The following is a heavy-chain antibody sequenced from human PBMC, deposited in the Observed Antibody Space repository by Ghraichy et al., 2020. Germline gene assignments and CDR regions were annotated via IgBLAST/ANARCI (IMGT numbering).Heavy chain of an antibody. D-gene: IGHD3-10*01. CDR3: ARETWPNYYGSGGGVYFDY. CDR2: IYYSGST. J-gene: IGHJ4*02. Sequence: SETLSLTCTVSGGSISSYYWSWIRQPPGKGLEWIGYIYYSGSTNYNPSLKSRVTISVDTSKNQFSLKLSSVTAADTAVYYCARETWPNYYGSGGGVYFDYWGQGTLVTVSS. V-gene: IGHV4-59*01. CDR1: GGSISSYY.